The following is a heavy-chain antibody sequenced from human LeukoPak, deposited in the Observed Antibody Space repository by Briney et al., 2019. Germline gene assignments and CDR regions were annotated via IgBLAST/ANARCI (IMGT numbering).Heavy chain of an antibody. D-gene: IGHD6-19*01. V-gene: IGHV3-53*01. CDR2: IYTGGTT. CDR1: GFTVSSNY. J-gene: IGHJ4*02. Sequence: GGSLGLSCAVSGFTVSSNYMSWVRQAPGKGLEWVSVIYTGGTTYYADSVKGRFTISRDNSKNTLYLQMNSLRAEDTAVYYCATPAVRSWGQGTLVTVSS. CDR3: ATPAVRS.